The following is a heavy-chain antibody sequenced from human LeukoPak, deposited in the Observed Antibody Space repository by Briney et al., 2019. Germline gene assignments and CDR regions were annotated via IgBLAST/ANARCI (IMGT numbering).Heavy chain of an antibody. CDR2: ISYDGSNK. D-gene: IGHD6-13*01. J-gene: IGHJ4*02. Sequence: GGSLRLSCAASGFTFTSYAMHWVRQAPGKGLEWGAVISYDGSNKYYADSVKGRFTISRDNSKNTLYLQMNSLRAEDTAVYYCASPGIAAAGALYYWDQGTLVTVSS. CDR1: GFTFTSYA. V-gene: IGHV3-30*04. CDR3: ASPGIAAAGALYY.